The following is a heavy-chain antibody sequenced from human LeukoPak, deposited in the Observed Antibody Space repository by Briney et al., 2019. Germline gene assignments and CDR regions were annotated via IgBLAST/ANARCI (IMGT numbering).Heavy chain of an antibody. D-gene: IGHD3-10*01. V-gene: IGHV4-39*01. CDR1: GGSISNSSKY. J-gene: IGHJ5*02. Sequence: SETLSLTCTVSGGSISNSSKYWGWIRQPPGKGLEWIGNIYYSGSIYYNPSLKGRVAIFVDTSKNQFSLKPSSVTAADTAVYYCARRGRAGSGSYYTFNWFDPWGQGTLVTVSS. CDR3: ARRGRAGSGSYYTFNWFDP. CDR2: IYYSGSI.